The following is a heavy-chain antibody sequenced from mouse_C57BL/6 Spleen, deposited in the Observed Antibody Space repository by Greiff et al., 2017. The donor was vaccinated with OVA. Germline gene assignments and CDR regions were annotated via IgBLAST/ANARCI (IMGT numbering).Heavy chain of an antibody. V-gene: IGHV1-53*01. CDR3: ARSTYYGSSPFAY. D-gene: IGHD1-1*01. CDR2: IYPSNGGT. CDR1: GYTFTSYW. J-gene: IGHJ3*01. Sequence: QLQQPGTELVKPGASVKLSCKASGYTFTSYWMHWVKQRPGQGLEWIGNIYPSNGGTNYNEKFKSKATLTVDKSSSTAYMQLSSLTSYDSAVYYCARSTYYGSSPFAYWGQGTLVTVSA.